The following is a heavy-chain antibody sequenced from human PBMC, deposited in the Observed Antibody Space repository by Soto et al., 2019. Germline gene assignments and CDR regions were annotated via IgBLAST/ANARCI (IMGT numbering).Heavy chain of an antibody. CDR3: AKDINYYGSGSYPDY. Sequence: DVQLVESGGGLVQPGRSLRLSCAASGFTFDDYAMHWVRQAPGKGLEWVSGISWNSGSIGYADSVKGRFTISRDNAKNSLYLQMNSLRAEDTALYYCAKDINYYGSGSYPDYWGQGTLVTVSS. CDR1: GFTFDDYA. D-gene: IGHD3-10*01. J-gene: IGHJ4*02. CDR2: ISWNSGSI. V-gene: IGHV3-9*01.